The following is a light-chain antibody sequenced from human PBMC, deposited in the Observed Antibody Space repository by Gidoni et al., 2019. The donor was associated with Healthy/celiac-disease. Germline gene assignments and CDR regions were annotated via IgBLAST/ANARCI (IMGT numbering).Light chain of an antibody. CDR3: QQYYSTPHT. V-gene: IGKV4-1*01. CDR2: WAS. CDR1: QSVLYFSNNKNY. J-gene: IGKJ2*01. Sequence: DIVMTQSPDSLAVSLGERATINCKSSQSVLYFSNNKNYLAWYQQKPGQPPKLLIYWASTRESGVPDRFSGSGSGTDFTLTISSLQAEDVAVYYCQQYYSTPHTFGQGTKLEIK.